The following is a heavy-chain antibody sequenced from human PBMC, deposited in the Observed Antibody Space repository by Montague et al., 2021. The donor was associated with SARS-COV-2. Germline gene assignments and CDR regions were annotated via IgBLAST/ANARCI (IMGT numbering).Heavy chain of an antibody. Sequence: SLRLSCAASGFTVSSNYMNWVRQAPGKGLEWVSVIYSGGSTYHADSVKGRFTISRDNSKNTLYLQMNSVRAEDTAVYYCARGGRYYDSRGYGDAFDIWGQGTMVTVSS. CDR3: ARGGRYYDSRGYGDAFDI. D-gene: IGHD3-22*01. CDR1: GFTVSSNY. V-gene: IGHV3-66*01. CDR2: IYSGGST. J-gene: IGHJ3*02.